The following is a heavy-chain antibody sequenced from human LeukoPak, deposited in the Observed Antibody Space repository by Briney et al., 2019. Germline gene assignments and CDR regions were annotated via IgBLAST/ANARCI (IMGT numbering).Heavy chain of an antibody. CDR2: ISSSSSYI. CDR3: ASKALDYFCFDS. Sequence: KAGGSLRLSCAASGFTFSSYSMSWVRQAPGKGLEWVSSISSSSSYIYYADSVKGRFTISRDNAKNLLYLQMNSLRAEDTAVYYCASKALDYFCFDSWGQGTLVTVSS. CDR1: GFTFSSYS. D-gene: IGHD3-16*01. J-gene: IGHJ4*02. V-gene: IGHV3-21*01.